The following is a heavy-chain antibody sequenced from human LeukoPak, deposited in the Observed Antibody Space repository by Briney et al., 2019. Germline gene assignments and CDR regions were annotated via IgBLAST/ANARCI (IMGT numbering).Heavy chain of an antibody. V-gene: IGHV1-2*02. J-gene: IGHJ6*03. CDR1: GYTFTGYY. CDR3: ARSVGGISERLDYYFYMDV. D-gene: IGHD3-16*01. CDR2: INPNNGGT. Sequence: ASVKVSCKASGYTFTGYYMHWVRQAPGQGLEWMGWINPNNGGTTYVQNFQGRVTMTRDTSISTAYMELSRLRSDDTAVYYCARSVGGISERLDYYFYMDVWGKGTTVTVSS.